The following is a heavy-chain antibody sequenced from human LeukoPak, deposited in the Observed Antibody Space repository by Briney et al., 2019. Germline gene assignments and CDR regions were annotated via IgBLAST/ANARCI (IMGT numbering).Heavy chain of an antibody. J-gene: IGHJ4*02. CDR2: ISGSGGST. Sequence: GGSLRLSCAASGFTFDDYGMSWVRQAPGKGLEWVSAISGSGGSTYYADSVKGRFTISRDNSKNTLYLQMNSLRAEDTAVYYCANYLYYFDYWGQGTLVTVSS. D-gene: IGHD2/OR15-2a*01. CDR3: ANYLYYFDY. CDR1: GFTFDDYG. V-gene: IGHV3-23*01.